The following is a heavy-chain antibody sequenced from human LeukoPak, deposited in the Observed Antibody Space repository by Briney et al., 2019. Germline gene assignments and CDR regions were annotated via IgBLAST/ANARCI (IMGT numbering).Heavy chain of an antibody. CDR1: GFTFSGSA. J-gene: IGHJ6*03. D-gene: IGHD3-3*01. CDR2: IRNKANSYAT. CDR3: TSAYYEFWSGGSWYMDV. V-gene: IGHV3-73*01. Sequence: HPWGSLRLSCAASGFTFSGSAMHWVCQASGKGLEWVGRIRNKANSYATEYAASVKGRFTISRDDSKNTAYLQMNSLKTEDTAVYYCTSAYYEFWSGGSWYMDVWGKGTTVTVSS.